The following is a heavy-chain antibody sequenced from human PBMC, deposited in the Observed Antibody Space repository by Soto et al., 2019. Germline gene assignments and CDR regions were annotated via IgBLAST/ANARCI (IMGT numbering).Heavy chain of an antibody. CDR2: LKQDGSGE. J-gene: IGHJ4*02. Sequence: EVQLVESGGGLVQPGGSLRLSCAASGFNFGSHWMSWVRQAPGKGLEWVASLKQDGSGEYYVDSVKGRFTISRDNAKNSLYLQMNSLRAEDTAVYYCARDPSATCTGWYYFDFWGQGTLVTVS. CDR3: ARDPSATCTGWYYFDF. CDR1: GFNFGSHW. V-gene: IGHV3-7*01. D-gene: IGHD6-19*01.